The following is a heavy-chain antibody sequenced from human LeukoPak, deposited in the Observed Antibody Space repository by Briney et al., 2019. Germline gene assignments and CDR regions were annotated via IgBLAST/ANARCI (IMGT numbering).Heavy chain of an antibody. CDR2: INPNSGGT. Sequence: ASVKVSCKASGYTFTGYYMHWVRQAPGQGLEWMGWINPNSGGTNYAQKFQGRVTITADESTSTAYMELSSLRSEDTAVYYCAREYSSGYFDYWGQGTLVTVSS. V-gene: IGHV1-2*02. CDR1: GYTFTGYY. CDR3: AREYSSGYFDY. D-gene: IGHD6-19*01. J-gene: IGHJ4*02.